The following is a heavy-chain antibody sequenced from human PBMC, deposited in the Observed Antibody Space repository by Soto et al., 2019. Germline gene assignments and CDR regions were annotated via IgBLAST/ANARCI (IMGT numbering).Heavy chain of an antibody. D-gene: IGHD3-3*01. CDR3: AKDFWSGYLGAFDI. V-gene: IGHV3-30*18. J-gene: IGHJ3*02. CDR1: GFTFSSYG. CDR2: ISYDGSNK. Sequence: AGGSLRLSCAASGFTFSSYGMHWVRQAPGKGLEWVAVISYDGSNKYYADSVKGRFTISRDNSKNTLYLQMNSLRAEDTAVYYCAKDFWSGYLGAFDIWGQGTMVTVSS.